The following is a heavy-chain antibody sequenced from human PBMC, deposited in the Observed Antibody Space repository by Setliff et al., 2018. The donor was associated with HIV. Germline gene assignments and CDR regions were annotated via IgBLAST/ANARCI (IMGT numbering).Heavy chain of an antibody. CDR1: GGTFSSYA. V-gene: IGHV1-69*13. Sequence: SVKVSCKASGGTFSSYAISWVRQAPGQGLEWMGGIIPIFGTANYAQKFQGRVTITADESTSTAYMELSSPRSEDTAVYYCARDTAMVKGYFDYWGQGTLVTVSS. CDR2: IIPIFGTA. D-gene: IGHD5-18*01. CDR3: ARDTAMVKGYFDY. J-gene: IGHJ4*02.